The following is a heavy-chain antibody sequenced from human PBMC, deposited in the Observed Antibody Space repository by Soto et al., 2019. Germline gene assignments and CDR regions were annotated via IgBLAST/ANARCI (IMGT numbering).Heavy chain of an antibody. D-gene: IGHD2-2*01. Sequence: PGGSLRLSCAASGFTFSSYGMHWVRQAPGKGPEWVAVISYDGSNKYYADSVKGRFTISRDNSKNTLYLQMNSLRAEDTAVYYCAKVLSPGRGYCSSTSCPNYYYYYGMDVWGQGTTVTVSS. CDR3: AKVLSPGRGYCSSTSCPNYYYYYGMDV. J-gene: IGHJ6*02. CDR1: GFTFSSYG. V-gene: IGHV3-30*18. CDR2: ISYDGSNK.